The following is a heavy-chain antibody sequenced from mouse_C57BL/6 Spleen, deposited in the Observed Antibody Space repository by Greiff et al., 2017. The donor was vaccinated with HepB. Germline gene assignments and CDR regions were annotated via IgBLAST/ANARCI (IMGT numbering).Heavy chain of an antibody. J-gene: IGHJ1*03. V-gene: IGHV1-64*01. Sequence: QVQLQQPGAELVKPGASVKLSCKASGYTFTSYWMHWVKQRPGRGLEWIGMIHPNSGSTNYNEKFKSKATLTVAKSSSTAYMQLSSLTSEDSAVYYCARDITTVVYWYFDVWGTGTTVTVSS. D-gene: IGHD1-1*01. CDR1: GYTFTSYW. CDR3: ARDITTVVYWYFDV. CDR2: IHPNSGST.